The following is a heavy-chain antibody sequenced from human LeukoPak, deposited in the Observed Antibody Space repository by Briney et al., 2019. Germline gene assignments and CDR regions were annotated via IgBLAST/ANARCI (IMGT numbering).Heavy chain of an antibody. D-gene: IGHD3-10*01. CDR2: ISQSGDNK. CDR3: ARGGTWEWFGDQH. J-gene: IGHJ4*02. CDR1: GFAFSTFT. Sequence: GGSVRLLCEACGFAFSTFTFLGVRHARGEGGEGRAFISQSGDNKFYADSVRGRITMSRDDSKNTVYPQMNSLTVEDTAVYYWARGGTWEWFGDQHWGQGTLVTV. V-gene: IGHV3-30-3*01.